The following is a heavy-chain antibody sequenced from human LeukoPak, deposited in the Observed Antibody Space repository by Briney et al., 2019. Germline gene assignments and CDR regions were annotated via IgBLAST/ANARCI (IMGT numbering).Heavy chain of an antibody. CDR3: AKTEGRGTTVAQRPNDY. Sequence: PGGSLRLSSAASGFTFSSYAMSWVRQAPGKGLEWVSAVTGSGVVTGSGGNTYYADSVKGRFTISRDNSKNTLYLQMNSLRAEDTAVYYCAKTEGRGTTVAQRPNDYWGQGTLVTVSS. J-gene: IGHJ4*02. V-gene: IGHV3-23*01. CDR1: GFTFSSYA. D-gene: IGHD4-23*01. CDR2: VTGSGVVTGSGGNT.